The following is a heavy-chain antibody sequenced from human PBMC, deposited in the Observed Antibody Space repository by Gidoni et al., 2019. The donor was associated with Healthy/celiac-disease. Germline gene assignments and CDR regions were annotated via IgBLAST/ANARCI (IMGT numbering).Heavy chain of an antibody. V-gene: IGHV3-11*01. Sequence: IRQAPGKGLEWVSYISSSGSTIYYADSVKGRFTISRDNAKNSLYLQMNSLRAEDTAVYYCARDRYDYVWGSYRYTESFDYWGQGTLVTVSS. J-gene: IGHJ4*02. D-gene: IGHD3-16*02. CDR2: ISSSGSTI. CDR3: ARDRYDYVWGSYRYTESFDY.